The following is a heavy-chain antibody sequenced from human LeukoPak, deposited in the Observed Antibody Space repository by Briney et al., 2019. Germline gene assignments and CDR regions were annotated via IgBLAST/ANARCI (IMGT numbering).Heavy chain of an antibody. D-gene: IGHD1-26*01. Sequence: ASVKVSCKASGYTFTSYGISWVRQAPGQGLEWMGWISAYNGNTNYAQKLQGRVTITTDTSTSTAYMELRSLRSDDTAVYYCASLVGAIDGDYFDYWGQGTLVTVSS. J-gene: IGHJ4*02. CDR2: ISAYNGNT. CDR1: GYTFTSYG. V-gene: IGHV1-18*01. CDR3: ASLVGAIDGDYFDY.